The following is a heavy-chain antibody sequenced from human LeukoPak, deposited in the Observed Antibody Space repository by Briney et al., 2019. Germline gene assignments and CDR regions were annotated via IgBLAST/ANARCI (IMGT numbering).Heavy chain of an antibody. CDR3: ARDRYSGYDYGTQGYFDY. D-gene: IGHD5-12*01. Sequence: GNGNTKYSQKFQGRVTITRDTSASTAYMELSSLRSEDTAVYYCARDRYSGYDYGTQGYFDYWGQGTLVTVSS. J-gene: IGHJ4*02. CDR2: GNGNT. V-gene: IGHV1-3*01.